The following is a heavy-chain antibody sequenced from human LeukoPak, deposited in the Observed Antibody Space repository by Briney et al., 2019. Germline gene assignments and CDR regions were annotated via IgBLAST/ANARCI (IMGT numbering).Heavy chain of an antibody. CDR2: ISNNGGYT. D-gene: IGHD3-9*01. CDR1: GFTFSSSA. Sequence: GGSLRLSCAASGFTFSSSAMSWVRQAPGKGLEWVSAISNNGGYTYYADSVKGRFTISRDNSKNTLYLQMNSLRAEDTAVYYCAKALSNYDILTGYYSARWFDPWGQGTLVTVPS. CDR3: AKALSNYDILTGYYSARWFDP. V-gene: IGHV3-23*01. J-gene: IGHJ5*02.